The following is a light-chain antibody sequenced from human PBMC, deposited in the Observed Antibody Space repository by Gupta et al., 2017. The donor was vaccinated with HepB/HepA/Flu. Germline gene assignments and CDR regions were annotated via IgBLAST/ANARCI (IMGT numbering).Light chain of an antibody. Sequence: EIGMTQSPATLYVSPGERATLSCRASQSVSSNLAWYQQKPGQAPRLLIYGASTRATGIPARFSGSGSGTEFTLTISSLQSEDFAVYYCQQYNNWPGWTFGQGTKVEIK. CDR2: GAS. CDR3: QQYNNWPGWT. J-gene: IGKJ1*01. CDR1: QSVSSN. V-gene: IGKV3-15*01.